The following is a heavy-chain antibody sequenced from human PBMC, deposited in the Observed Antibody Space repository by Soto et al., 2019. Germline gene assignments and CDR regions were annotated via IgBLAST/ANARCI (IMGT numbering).Heavy chain of an antibody. V-gene: IGHV3-13*01. D-gene: IGHD6-13*01. CDR2: IDTAGDT. J-gene: IGHJ4*02. CDR3: ARELSSSWFGRFDN. Sequence: GGSLRLSCAASGFTFSSFDMHWVRQVTGKGLEWVSSIDTAGDTFYSGSVKGRFTISRENAKNSLYLEMNSLRAEDTAVYYCARELSSSWFGRFDNWGQGTLVTVSS. CDR1: GFTFSSFD.